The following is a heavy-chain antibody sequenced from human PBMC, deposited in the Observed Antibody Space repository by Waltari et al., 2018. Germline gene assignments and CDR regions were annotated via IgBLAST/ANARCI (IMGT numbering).Heavy chain of an antibody. CDR3: ARAGGYDFWSGYPNWFDP. J-gene: IGHJ5*02. CDR1: GGSVSSGSYY. D-gene: IGHD3-3*01. CDR2: SYYSGRP. V-gene: IGHV4-61*01. Sequence: QVQLQESGPGLVKPSETLSLTCTVSGGSVSSGSYYWSWIRQPPGKGLEWIGYSYYSGRPNHNPSLKSRVTISVDTSKNQFALKLSSVTAADTAVYYCARAGGYDFWSGYPNWFDPWGQGTLVTVSS.